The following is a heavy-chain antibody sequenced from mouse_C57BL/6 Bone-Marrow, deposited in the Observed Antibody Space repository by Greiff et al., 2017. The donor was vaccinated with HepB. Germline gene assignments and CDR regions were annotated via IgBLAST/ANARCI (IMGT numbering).Heavy chain of an antibody. J-gene: IGHJ3*01. CDR3: ARRATTVVAEGFAY. V-gene: IGHV1-18*01. CDR2: INPNNGGT. CDR1: GYTFTDYN. D-gene: IGHD1-1*01. Sequence: EVQLQQSGPELVKPGASEKIPCKASGYTFTDYNMDWVKQSHGKSLEWIGDINPNNGGTIYNQKFKGKATLTVDKSSSTAYMELRSLTSEDTAVYYCARRATTVVAEGFAYWGQGTLVTVSA.